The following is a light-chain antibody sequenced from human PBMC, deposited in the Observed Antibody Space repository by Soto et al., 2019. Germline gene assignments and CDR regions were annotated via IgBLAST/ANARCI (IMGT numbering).Light chain of an antibody. CDR3: QQYGSSPPCT. CDR2: GAS. V-gene: IGKV3-20*01. J-gene: IGKJ2*01. Sequence: EIVLTQSPGTLSLSPGERATLSCRASQSVSSSYLAWYQQKPGQAPRLLIYGASSRATGIPDRFSGSGSGTDFTLTISRREPEDCAVYYGQQYGSSPPCTFGQGTKLEIK. CDR1: QSVSSSY.